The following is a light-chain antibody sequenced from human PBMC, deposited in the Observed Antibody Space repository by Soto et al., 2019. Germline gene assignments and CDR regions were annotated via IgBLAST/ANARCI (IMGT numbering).Light chain of an antibody. Sequence: QSVLTQPAAVSVTRAQAIIISCTGRTSDVGGYNYVTWYQQHPDKAPKLMIYEVSDRPSGVSNRFSGSKSGNTASLSISGLQAEDEADYYCSSYTSFSTLVFGGGTKVTVL. J-gene: IGLJ2*01. CDR2: EVS. CDR3: SSYTSFSTLV. V-gene: IGLV2-14*01. CDR1: TSDVGGYNY.